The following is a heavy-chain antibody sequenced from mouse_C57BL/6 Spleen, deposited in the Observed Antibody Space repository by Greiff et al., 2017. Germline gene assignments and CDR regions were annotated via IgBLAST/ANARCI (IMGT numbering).Heavy chain of an antibody. D-gene: IGHD2-5*01. CDR2: LDPETGGT. CDR1: GYTFTDYE. CDR3: TRYDYSNYNYAMDY. J-gene: IGHJ4*01. V-gene: IGHV1-15*01. Sequence: VKLQESGAELVRPGASVTLSCTASGYTFTDYEMHWVKQTPVHGLEWIGALDPETGGTAYTQKFKGKAILTADKSSSTAYMELRSLTSEDSAVYYSTRYDYSNYNYAMDYWGQGTTVTVSS.